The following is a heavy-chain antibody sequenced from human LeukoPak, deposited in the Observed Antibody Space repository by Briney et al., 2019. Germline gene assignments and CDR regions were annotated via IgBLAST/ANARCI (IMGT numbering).Heavy chain of an antibody. J-gene: IGHJ4*02. V-gene: IGHV3-23*01. CDR3: ARDRLVGYFDY. CDR1: GFTFSNKA. Sequence: GGSLRLSCAASGFTFSNKAMSWVRQAPGKGLEWVSTISGSGGSTYYADSVRGRFTISRDNSKNTLYLQMNSLRAEDTAVYYCARDRLVGYFDYWGQGTLVTVSS. CDR2: ISGSGGST.